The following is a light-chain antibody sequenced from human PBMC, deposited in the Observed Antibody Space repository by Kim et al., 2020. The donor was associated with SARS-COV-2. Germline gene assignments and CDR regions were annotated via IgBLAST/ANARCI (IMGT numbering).Light chain of an antibody. J-gene: IGKJ4*01. CDR2: ATS. Sequence: AMQMTQSPSSLSASVGDRVTITCRASQGIRNDLGWYQHKPGRAPNLLIYATSTLQSGVPSWFSGSGCGTDFTLTISSLQPEDVATSYCTVVYDPPLTFCGGTQVDIK. CDR3: TVVYDPPLT. CDR1: QGIRND. V-gene: IGKV1-6*01.